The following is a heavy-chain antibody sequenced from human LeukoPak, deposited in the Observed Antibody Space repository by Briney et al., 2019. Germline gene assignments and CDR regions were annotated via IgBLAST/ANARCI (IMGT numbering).Heavy chain of an antibody. D-gene: IGHD2-15*01. J-gene: IGHJ4*02. CDR2: ISRTGSYI. Sequence: PGGSLRLSCAASGFTFSSYNMNWVRQAPGRGLEWVSSISRTGSYIYYADSVKGRLTISRDNAQNSMYLKMNSLRVEDTAVYYCARVLETDCRGGSCSSGLDYWGQGTLVAVSS. CDR3: ARVLETDCRGGSCSSGLDY. V-gene: IGHV3-21*01. CDR1: GFTFSSYN.